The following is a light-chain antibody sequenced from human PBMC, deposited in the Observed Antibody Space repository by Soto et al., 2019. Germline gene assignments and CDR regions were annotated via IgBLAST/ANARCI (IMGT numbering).Light chain of an antibody. CDR3: QQFTWSPT. J-gene: IGKJ4*01. Sequence: EIVLTQSPGTLSLSPGERATLSCRASQSVTSSYLAWYQHKPGQAPRLLIYGASSRATGIPDRFSGSGSGTDFTLTISRLETEDFAVYYCQQFTWSPTFGGGTKVEIK. CDR2: GAS. V-gene: IGKV3-20*01. CDR1: QSVTSSY.